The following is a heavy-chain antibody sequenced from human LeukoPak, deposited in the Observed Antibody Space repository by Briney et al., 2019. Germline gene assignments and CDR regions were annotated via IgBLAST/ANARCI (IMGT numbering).Heavy chain of an antibody. Sequence: ASVKVSCKASGGTFSSYAISWVRQAPGQGLEWMGGIIPIFGTANYAQKFQGRVTITADASTSTAYMELSSLRSEDTAVYYCARERASGDGDYTNNWFDPWGQGTLVTVSS. CDR1: GGTFSSYA. CDR2: IIPIFGTA. D-gene: IGHD4-17*01. V-gene: IGHV1-69*13. CDR3: ARERASGDGDYTNNWFDP. J-gene: IGHJ5*02.